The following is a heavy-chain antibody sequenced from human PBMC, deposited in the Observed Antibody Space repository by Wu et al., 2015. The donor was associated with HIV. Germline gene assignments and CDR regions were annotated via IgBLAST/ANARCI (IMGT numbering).Heavy chain of an antibody. Sequence: QVQLVQSGAEVKKLGASVMISCKASGYSFTRHKIHWLRQAPGQGLEWMGKMNSDGNGAYAQKFQDRITMTRDLSTTTVYMHLRRLKSEDTAVYYCTKDEVPXTETGISFKHWGQGHLVTVSS. CDR2: MNSDGNGA. V-gene: IGHV1-46*01. CDR1: GYSFTRHK. CDR3: TKDEVPXTETGISFKH. J-gene: IGHJ1*01. D-gene: IGHD2-21*02.